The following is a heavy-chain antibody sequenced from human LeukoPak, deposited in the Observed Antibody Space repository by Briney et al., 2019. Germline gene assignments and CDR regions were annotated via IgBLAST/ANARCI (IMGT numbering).Heavy chain of an antibody. CDR2: INHSGST. CDR3: ARGFIFVGYGGNSGKYNYYFVDV. CDR1: GGSFSGYY. Sequence: PSETLSLTCAVYGGSFSGYYWSWIRQPPGKGLEWIGEINHSGSTNYNPSLKSRVTISIDTSENQFSLKLSSVTAADTAVYYCARGFIFVGYGGNSGKYNYYFVDVWGKGTTVTVSS. J-gene: IGHJ6*03. D-gene: IGHD4-23*01. V-gene: IGHV4-34*01.